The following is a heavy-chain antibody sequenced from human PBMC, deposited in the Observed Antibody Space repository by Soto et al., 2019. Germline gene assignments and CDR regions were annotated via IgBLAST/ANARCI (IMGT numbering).Heavy chain of an antibody. J-gene: IGHJ4*02. CDR2: ISHNSGAT. CDR3: VREMWTRSGPQNFFDY. V-gene: IGHV1-18*01. CDR1: GYTFTSYG. Sequence: QVQLVQSEGELRQPGASVTVSCRASGYTFTSYGIIWVRQAPGQGREWMGYISHNSGATTYAQTLQGRLTLTTDTATSTAYMELRSMSSDDAAIYYCVREMWTRSGPQNFFDYWGLGALVTVSS. D-gene: IGHD6-25*01.